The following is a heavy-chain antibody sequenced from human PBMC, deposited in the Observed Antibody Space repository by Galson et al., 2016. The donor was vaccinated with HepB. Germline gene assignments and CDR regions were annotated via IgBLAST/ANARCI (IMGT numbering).Heavy chain of an antibody. D-gene: IGHD6-19*01. CDR2: IRSTSDYI. V-gene: IGHV3-48*02. J-gene: IGHJ4*02. CDR1: GFPFGSYG. CDR3: ARDRRAVALAGLFDY. Sequence: SLRLSCAASGFPFGSYGLSWVRQAPGKGLEWVAFIRSTSDYIYYEDSAKGRFTISRDNAKNSLSLQLNSLRDEDTAVYYCARDRRAVALAGLFDYWGQGTLVTVSS.